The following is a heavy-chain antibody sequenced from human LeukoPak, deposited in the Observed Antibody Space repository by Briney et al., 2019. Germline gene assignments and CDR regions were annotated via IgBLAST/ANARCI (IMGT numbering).Heavy chain of an antibody. Sequence: KTSETLSLTCTVSGGSISRTSYYWGWFRRPPGKGLEWIASMYSSGSMYYSPSLKSRVTISADTSKNQFSLKLNSVTAADTAVYYCAGLFEEGPYYFDYWGQGTLVTVS. D-gene: IGHD3-3*01. CDR1: GGSISRTSYY. CDR3: AGLFEEGPYYFDY. CDR2: MYSSGSM. V-gene: IGHV4-39*01. J-gene: IGHJ4*02.